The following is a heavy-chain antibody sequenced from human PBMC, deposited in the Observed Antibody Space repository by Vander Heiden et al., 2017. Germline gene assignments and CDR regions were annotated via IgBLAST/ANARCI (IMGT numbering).Heavy chain of an antibody. CDR3: ARSFDAITIYFDV. Sequence: QLQLVESGGGVVQPGRSLRLSCVASGFTFNSYALHWVRQAPGRGLEWVALMSYHGDDKYYADSVMGRFTISRDSSKSTLYLQMDNLRPEDTAIYYCARSFDAITIYFDVWGQGTLVTVSS. CDR2: MSYHGDDK. J-gene: IGHJ4*02. V-gene: IGHV3-30-3*01. CDR1: GFTFNSYA.